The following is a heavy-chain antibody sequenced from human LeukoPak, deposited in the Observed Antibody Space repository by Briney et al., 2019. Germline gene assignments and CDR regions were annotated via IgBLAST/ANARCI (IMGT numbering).Heavy chain of an antibody. CDR3: ARPKRDYYDSSGYPCDAFDI. J-gene: IGHJ3*02. CDR1: GGTFSSYA. D-gene: IGHD3-22*01. CDR2: IIPIFGTA. Sequence: SVKVSCKASGGTFSSYAISWVRQAPGQGLEWMGGIIPIFGTANYAQKFQGRVTITADKSTSTAYMELSSLRSEDTAVYYCARPKRDYYDSSGYPCDAFDIWGQGTMVTVSS. V-gene: IGHV1-69*06.